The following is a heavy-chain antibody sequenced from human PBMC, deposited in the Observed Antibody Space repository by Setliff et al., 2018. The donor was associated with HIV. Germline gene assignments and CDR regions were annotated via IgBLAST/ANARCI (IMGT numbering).Heavy chain of an antibody. CDR3: ARDPSPYYSDDSGYPDDAFDI. V-gene: IGHV1-8*01. CDR1: GHTFTNYD. D-gene: IGHD3-22*01. Sequence: GASVKVSCKPSGHTFTNYDIHWMRRATGQGLEWMGWMNPNSGVSGYALKFHDRVTMTRDTSITTAYMELSSLRSEDTAVYYCARDPSPYYSDDSGYPDDAFDIWGQGTMVTVSS. CDR2: MNPNSGVS. J-gene: IGHJ3*02.